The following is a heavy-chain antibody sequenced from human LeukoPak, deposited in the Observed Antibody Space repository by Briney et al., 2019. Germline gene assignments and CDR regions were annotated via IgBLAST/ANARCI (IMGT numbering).Heavy chain of an antibody. Sequence: ASVKVSCKASGYTFTGYYMHWVRQAPGQGLEWMGWINPNTGGTNYAQKFQGRVTMTRDTSITTAYMELSSLRSDDTAVYYCARGHSSGFYYVVGAFDFWGQGTGVTVSS. V-gene: IGHV1-2*02. CDR3: ARGHSSGFYYVVGAFDF. J-gene: IGHJ3*01. CDR2: INPNTGGT. D-gene: IGHD3-22*01. CDR1: GYTFTGYY.